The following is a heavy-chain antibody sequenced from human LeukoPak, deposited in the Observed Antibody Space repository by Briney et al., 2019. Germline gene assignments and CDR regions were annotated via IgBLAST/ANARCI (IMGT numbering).Heavy chain of an antibody. V-gene: IGHV3-21*01. Sequence: GGSLRLSCAASGFTFSSYSMNWVRQAPGKGLEWVSSISSSSSYIYYADSVKGRFTISGDNAKNSLYLQMNSLRAEDTAVYYCARASADAFDIWGQGTMVTVSS. CDR1: GFTFSSYS. CDR2: ISSSSSYI. CDR3: ARASADAFDI. J-gene: IGHJ3*02.